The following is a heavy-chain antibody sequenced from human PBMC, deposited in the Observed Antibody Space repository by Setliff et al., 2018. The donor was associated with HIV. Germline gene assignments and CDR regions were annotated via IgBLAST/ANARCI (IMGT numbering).Heavy chain of an antibody. V-gene: IGHV4-34*01. CDR1: GGSFSGYY. CDR2: INQRVTS. Sequence: SETLSLTCAVYGGSFSGYYWSWIRQSPGKGLEWIGEINQRVTSNYNPSLKSRVSMSIDESKSQFSLKLSSVTAADTAVYFRAGDKGGGYFDSWGQGTLVTVSS. D-gene: IGHD3-16*01. J-gene: IGHJ4*02. CDR3: AGDKGGGYFDS.